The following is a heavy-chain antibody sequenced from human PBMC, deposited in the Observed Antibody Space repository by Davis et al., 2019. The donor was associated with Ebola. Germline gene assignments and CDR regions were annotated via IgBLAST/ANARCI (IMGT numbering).Heavy chain of an antibody. J-gene: IGHJ1*01. CDR3: ATMGGWELLISEYFQH. CDR2: IYYSGST. CDR1: GGSMSSGGYY. V-gene: IGHV4-31*03. Sequence: SETLSLTCTVSGGSMSSGGYYWSWIRQHPGKGLEWIGYIYYSGSTYYNPSLKSRVTISVDTSKNQFSLKLSSVTAADTAVYYCATMGGWELLISEYFQHWGQGTLVTVSS. D-gene: IGHD1-26*01.